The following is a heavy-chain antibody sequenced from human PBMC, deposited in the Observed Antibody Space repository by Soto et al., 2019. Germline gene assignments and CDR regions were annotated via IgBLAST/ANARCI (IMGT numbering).Heavy chain of an antibody. Sequence: PSETLSLTCAVYGGSFSGYYWSWIRQPPGKGLEWIGEINHSGSTNYNPSLKSRVTISVDTSKNQFSLKLSSVTAADTAVYYCARAAPRYCSGGSRYSRRAYWGQDTLVTVP. CDR1: GGSFSGYY. V-gene: IGHV4-34*01. CDR2: INHSGST. J-gene: IGHJ1*01. D-gene: IGHD2-15*01. CDR3: ARAAPRYCSGGSRYSRRAY.